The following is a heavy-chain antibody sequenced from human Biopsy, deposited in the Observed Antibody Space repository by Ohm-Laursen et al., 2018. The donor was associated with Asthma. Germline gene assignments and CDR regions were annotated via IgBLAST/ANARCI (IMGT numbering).Heavy chain of an antibody. J-gene: IGHJ4*02. Sequence: TLSLTCTVSYGSITSGGYYWTWIRQHPGKGLEWIGFIYYSESTYYNPSLKSLVSTSIDTSKNQFSLKLSSVTAADTAVYYCARAQDYYDSRGYYRSFDYWGQGTLVTVSS. V-gene: IGHV4-31*01. CDR1: YGSITSGGYY. CDR2: IYYSEST. D-gene: IGHD3-22*01. CDR3: ARAQDYYDSRGYYRSFDY.